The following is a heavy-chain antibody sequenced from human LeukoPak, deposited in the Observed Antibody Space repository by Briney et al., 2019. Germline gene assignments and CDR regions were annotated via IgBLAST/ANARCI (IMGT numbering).Heavy chain of an antibody. CDR1: GGSISSSSYY. J-gene: IGHJ4*02. D-gene: IGHD1-26*01. Sequence: SETLSLTCTVSGGSISSSSYYWGWIRQPPGKGLEWIGSIYYSGSTYYNPSLKSRVTISVDTSKNQFSLKLSSVTAADTAVYYCARDKGLGATRGAVYWGQGTLVTVSS. CDR2: IYYSGST. CDR3: ARDKGLGATRGAVY. V-gene: IGHV4-39*07.